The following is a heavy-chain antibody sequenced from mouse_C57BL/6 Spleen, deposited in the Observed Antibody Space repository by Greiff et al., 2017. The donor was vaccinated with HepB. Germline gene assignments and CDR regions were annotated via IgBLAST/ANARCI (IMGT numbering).Heavy chain of an antibody. CDR1: GYTFTNYW. Sequence: QVQLKESGAELVRPGTSVKMSCKASGYTFTNYWIGWAKQRPGHGLEWIGDIYPGGGYTNYNEKFKGKATLTADKSSSTAYMQFSSLTSEDSAIYYCARRSNFHYFDYWGQGTTLTVSS. J-gene: IGHJ2*01. V-gene: IGHV1-63*01. CDR2: IYPGGGYT. CDR3: ARRSNFHYFDY. D-gene: IGHD2-5*01.